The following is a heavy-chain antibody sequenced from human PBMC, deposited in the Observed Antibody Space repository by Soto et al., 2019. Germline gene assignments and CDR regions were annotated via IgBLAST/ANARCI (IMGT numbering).Heavy chain of an antibody. CDR1: GGAFTNYS. V-gene: IGHV1-69*06. J-gene: IGHJ6*02. CDR2: IIPLHNTS. Sequence: QVQLLQSGAEVKKPGSSVKVSCKVSGGAFTNYSLNWVRHAPGQGLEWLGGIIPLHNTSNYSLKLLGRGSVTADISSNTVYMDLSGLTSDDTATYYCAIWSIRNPLYYRGMDVWGPGAAGCVSS. CDR3: AIWSIRNPLYYRGMDV. D-gene: IGHD3-16*01.